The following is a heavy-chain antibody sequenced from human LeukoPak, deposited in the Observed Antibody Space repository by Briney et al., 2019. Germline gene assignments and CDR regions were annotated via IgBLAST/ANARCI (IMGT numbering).Heavy chain of an antibody. CDR3: ASIQVPTAMGWFDP. Sequence: SQTLSLTXTVSGGSISSGNYYWSWIRQPPGKGLEWIGYIYYSGSTYYNPSLKSRVTISVDTSKNQFSLKLGSVTAADTAVYYCASIQVPTAMGWFDPWGQGTLVTVSS. CDR2: IYYSGST. V-gene: IGHV4-30-4*08. D-gene: IGHD2-2*01. J-gene: IGHJ5*02. CDR1: GGSISSGNYY.